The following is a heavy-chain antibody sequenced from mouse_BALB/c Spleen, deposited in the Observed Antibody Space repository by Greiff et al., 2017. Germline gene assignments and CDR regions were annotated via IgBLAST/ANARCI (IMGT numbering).Heavy chain of an antibody. V-gene: IGHV3-2*02. CDR2: ISYSGST. CDR3: ARGGSSSWFAY. D-gene: IGHD1-1*01. Sequence: EVQLQQSGPGLVKPSQSLSLTCTVTGYSITSDYVWNWIRQFPGNKLEWRGYISYSGSTNYNPSLNGRISITRDTSTNQFFLQLNSVTTEDTATYYCARGGSSSWFAYWGQGTLVTVSA. CDR1: GYSITSDYV. J-gene: IGHJ3*01.